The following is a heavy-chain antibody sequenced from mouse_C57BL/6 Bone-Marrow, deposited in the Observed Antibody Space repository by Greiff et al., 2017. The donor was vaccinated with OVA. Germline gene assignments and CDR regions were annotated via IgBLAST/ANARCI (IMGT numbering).Heavy chain of an antibody. CDR2: IYPGDGDT. J-gene: IGHJ2*01. D-gene: IGHD1-1*01. V-gene: IGHV1-82*01. CDR1: GYAFSSSW. Sequence: VQLQQSGPELVKPGASVKISCKASGYAFSSSWMNWVKQRPGKGLEWIGRIYPGDGDTNYNGKFKGKATLTADKSSSTAYMQLSSLTSEASAVYFCARRTTVVPFCFDYWGQGTTLTVSS. CDR3: ARRTTVVPFCFDY.